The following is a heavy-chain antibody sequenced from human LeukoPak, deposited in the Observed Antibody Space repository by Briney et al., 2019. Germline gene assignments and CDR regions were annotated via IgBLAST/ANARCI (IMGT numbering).Heavy chain of an antibody. Sequence: HGESLKISCKGSGYSFTSYWIGWVRQMPGKGLEWMGIICPGDSDTTYSPSFQGQVTISADKSISTAYLQWTSLKASDTAMYYCARHSRALTGVDYWGQGTLVTVSS. CDR2: ICPGDSDT. J-gene: IGHJ4*02. CDR3: ARHSRALTGVDY. D-gene: IGHD7-27*01. V-gene: IGHV5-51*01. CDR1: GYSFTSYW.